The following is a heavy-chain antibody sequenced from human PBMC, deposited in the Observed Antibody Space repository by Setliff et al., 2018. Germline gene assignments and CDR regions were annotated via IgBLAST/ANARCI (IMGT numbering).Heavy chain of an antibody. CDR3: ARDNTIVGATDY. Sequence: PSETLSLTCTVSGGSMNFYYWTWIRQPPGKGLEWIGSFSDSGIIDYSPSLKSRVSISLDTSQSQFSLKLNSMTSADAAVYYCARDNTIVGATDYWGQGALVTVSS. CDR2: FSDSGII. D-gene: IGHD1-26*01. CDR1: GGSMNFYY. J-gene: IGHJ4*02. V-gene: IGHV4-59*01.